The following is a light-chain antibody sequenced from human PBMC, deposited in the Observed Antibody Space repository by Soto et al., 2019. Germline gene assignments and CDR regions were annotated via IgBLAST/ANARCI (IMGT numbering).Light chain of an antibody. CDR3: SSYTSSSTV. V-gene: IGLV2-14*01. Sequence: QSVLTQPASVSGSPGQSITISCTGTSSDVGGYNYVSWYQQHPGKAPKLMIYDVSNRPSGVSNRFSGSKSGNTASLTISGCQAEDEADYYCSSYTSSSTVFGGGTKVTVL. CDR1: SSDVGGYNY. CDR2: DVS. J-gene: IGLJ2*01.